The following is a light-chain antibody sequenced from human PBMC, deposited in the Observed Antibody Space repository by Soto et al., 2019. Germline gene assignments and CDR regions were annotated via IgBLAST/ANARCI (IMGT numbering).Light chain of an antibody. J-gene: IGKJ1*01. CDR1: HSVSSN. CDR3: QQHSHWPPWT. CDR2: GAS. Sequence: EIVMTQSPATLSVSPGERATLSCRASHSVSSNLAWYQQKPGQAPRLLIYGASTRATGIPDRFSGSGSGTEFTLIISSLQSEDFAVYYCQQHSHWPPWTFGQGTRVEIQ. V-gene: IGKV3-15*01.